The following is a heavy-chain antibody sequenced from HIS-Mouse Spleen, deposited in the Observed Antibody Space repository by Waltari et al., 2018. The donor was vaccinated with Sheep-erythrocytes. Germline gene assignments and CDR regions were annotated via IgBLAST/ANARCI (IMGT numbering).Heavy chain of an antibody. D-gene: IGHD7-27*01. CDR1: GFTFSSYA. CDR3: AKRRTGDGGLDY. Sequence: DVQLLESGGGLVQPGGSLRLSCAASGFTFSSYAMSWVRQAPGKGLEWVSAISGSGGSTYYADAVKGRFTISRDNSKNTLYLQMNSLRAEDTAVYYCAKRRTGDGGLDYWGQGTLVTVSS. V-gene: IGHV3-23*01. CDR2: ISGSGGST. J-gene: IGHJ4*02.